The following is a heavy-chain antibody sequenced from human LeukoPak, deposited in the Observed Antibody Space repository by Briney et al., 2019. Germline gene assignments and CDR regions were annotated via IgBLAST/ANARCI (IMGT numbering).Heavy chain of an antibody. CDR3: ARDSPGIAVAGVLGY. Sequence: ASVKVSCKASGYTFISYAMHWVRQAPGQGLEWMGWINAGNGNTKYSQKFRGRVTITRDTSASTAYMELSSLRSEDTAVYYCARDSPGIAVAGVLGYWGQGTLVTVSS. CDR2: INAGNGNT. V-gene: IGHV1-3*01. CDR1: GYTFISYA. J-gene: IGHJ4*02. D-gene: IGHD6-19*01.